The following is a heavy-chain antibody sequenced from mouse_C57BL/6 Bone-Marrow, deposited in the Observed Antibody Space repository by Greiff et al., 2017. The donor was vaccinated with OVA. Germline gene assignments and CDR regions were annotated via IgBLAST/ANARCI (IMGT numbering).Heavy chain of an antibody. D-gene: IGHD2-5*01. Sequence: EVHLVESGGGLVQPGGSLKLSCAASGFTFSDYGMAWVRQAPRKGPEWVAFISNLAYSIYYADTVTGRFTISRENAKNTLYLEMSSLRSEDTAMYYCARRSYYSNYENFDVWGTGTTVTVSA. CDR2: ISNLAYSI. CDR3: ARRSYYSNYENFDV. V-gene: IGHV5-15*01. J-gene: IGHJ1*03. CDR1: GFTFSDYG.